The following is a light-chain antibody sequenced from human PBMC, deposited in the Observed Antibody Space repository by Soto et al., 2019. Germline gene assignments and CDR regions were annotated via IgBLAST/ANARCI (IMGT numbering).Light chain of an antibody. J-gene: IGKJ4*01. CDR1: ETVRSNF. Sequence: DIVLTQSPGTLSLSPGQRATLSCRASETVRSNFLTWYQQKPGQAPRLLISGASTRATGIPDRSSGSGSGTDFTLTISRVESEDFAMYYCQQYGGSPLLTFGGGTKLEI. CDR3: QQYGGSPLLT. V-gene: IGKV3-20*01. CDR2: GAS.